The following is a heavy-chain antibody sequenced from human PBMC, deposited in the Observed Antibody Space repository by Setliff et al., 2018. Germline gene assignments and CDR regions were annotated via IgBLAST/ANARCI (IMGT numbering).Heavy chain of an antibody. CDR1: GDSIFDNY. CDR2: ISYTGST. D-gene: IGHD2-2*01. V-gene: IGHV4-59*12. J-gene: IGHJ5*02. Sequence: SETLSLTCSVSGDSIFDNYWSWIRQSPGRGLEWIAYISYTGSTNYNLSLKSRVTISLDTSKNHCSLNLRSVTAADTAVYYCARDQGYCGSASCYAQLWFDPWGQGTLVTVSS. CDR3: ARDQGYCGSASCYAQLWFDP.